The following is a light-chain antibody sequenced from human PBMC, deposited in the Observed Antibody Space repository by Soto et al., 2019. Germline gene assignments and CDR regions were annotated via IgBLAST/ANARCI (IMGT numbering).Light chain of an antibody. CDR2: AAS. CDR3: QQTYSTPLT. CDR1: HSINXY. V-gene: IGKV1-39*01. J-gene: IGKJ4*01. Sequence: IQMTQTPSSLSASVGDRVTITFRGIHSINXYLNWFQQRPGKAPKLLIYAASNLQSEVPSRFSGSGSGTDFTLTISSLQREDFATYYCQQTYSTPLTFGGATKVDIK.